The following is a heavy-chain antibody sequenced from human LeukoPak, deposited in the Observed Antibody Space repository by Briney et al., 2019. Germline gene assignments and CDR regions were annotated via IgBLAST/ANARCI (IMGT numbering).Heavy chain of an antibody. D-gene: IGHD3-3*01. V-gene: IGHV4-59*01. J-gene: IGHJ5*02. CDR2: IYYSGST. CDR3: ARGNFRITIFGVVNYAGFDP. Sequence: SETLSLTCTVSGGSISSYYWSWIRQPPGKGLEWIGYIYYSGSTNYNPSLKSRVTISVDTSKNQFSLKLSSVTAADTAVYYCARGNFRITIFGVVNYAGFDPWGQGTLVTVSS. CDR1: GGSISSYY.